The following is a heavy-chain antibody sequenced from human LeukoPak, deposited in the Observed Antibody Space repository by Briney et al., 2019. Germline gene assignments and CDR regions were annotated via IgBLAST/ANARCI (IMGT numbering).Heavy chain of an antibody. CDR3: ARSRIVATMAYYFDY. D-gene: IGHD5-12*01. CDR1: GFTFSSYS. CDR2: ISSSSSTI. Sequence: HPGRSLRLSCAASGFTFSSYSMNWVRQAPGKGLEWVSYISSSSSTIYYADSVKGRFTISRDNAKNTLYLQMNSLRAEDTAVYYCARSRIVATMAYYFDYWGQGTLVTVSS. J-gene: IGHJ4*02. V-gene: IGHV3-48*04.